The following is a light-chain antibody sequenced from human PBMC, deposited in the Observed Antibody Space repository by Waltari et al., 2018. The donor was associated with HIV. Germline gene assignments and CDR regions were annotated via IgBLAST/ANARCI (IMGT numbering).Light chain of an antibody. J-gene: IGLJ2*01. CDR3: ASYTADDTVL. V-gene: IGLV2-14*01. CDR1: DSDFGLYNV. CDR2: EVD. Sequence: DLTQPASVSGLLGQSITISCTGGDSDFGLYNVISWYQQQPGTVPKLLLYEVDTPASGIPVRFSGSKSGNTASLTLTWLQSEDEGLYYCASYTADDTVLFGGGTTVTVL.